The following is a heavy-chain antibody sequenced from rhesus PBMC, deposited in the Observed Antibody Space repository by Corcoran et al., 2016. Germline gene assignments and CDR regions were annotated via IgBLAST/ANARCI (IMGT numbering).Heavy chain of an antibody. Sequence: QVQLQASGPGLVKPSETLSLTCAVSGYSIRSGHYWGWIRQPPGKGLEYIGYISGSSVSPSYNPSLKSPGTISKDTPKNQCSRKLSSVTAADTAVYYWARRVGGSRYYFAYWGPGVLVTVSS. D-gene: IGHD3-16*01. CDR3: ARRVGGSRYYFAY. V-gene: IGHV4-99*01. CDR1: GYSIRSGHY. CDR2: ISGSSVSP. J-gene: IGHJ4*01.